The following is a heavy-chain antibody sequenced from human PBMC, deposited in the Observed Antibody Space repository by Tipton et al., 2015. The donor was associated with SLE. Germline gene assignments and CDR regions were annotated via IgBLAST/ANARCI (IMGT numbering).Heavy chain of an antibody. D-gene: IGHD3-3*01. J-gene: IGHJ4*02. CDR1: GYTFTSYG. V-gene: IGHV1-18*04. CDR3: ASGHDCGSGYSDFDY. CDR2: ISAYNGNT. Sequence: QLVQSGAEVKKPGDSVKVSCKASGYTFTSYGISWVRQDPGQGLEWMGWISAYNGNTNYAQKLQGRVTMTTDTYTSTAYMELRSLRYDDTAVYYCASGHDCGSGYSDFDYGGQGTLVTVSS.